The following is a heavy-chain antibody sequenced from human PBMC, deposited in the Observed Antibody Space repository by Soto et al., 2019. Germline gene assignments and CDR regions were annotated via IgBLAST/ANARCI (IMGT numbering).Heavy chain of an antibody. CDR2: ISSSSSTI. J-gene: IGHJ6*02. D-gene: IGHD6-19*01. CDR3: ARVESSGWDFYYYGMDV. CDR1: GFTFSSYS. Sequence: PGGSLRLSCAASGFTFSSYSMNWVRQAPGKGLEWVSYISSSSSTIYYADSVKGRFTISRDNAKNSLYLQMNSLRDEDTAVYYCARVESSGWDFYYYGMDVWGQGTTVTVSS. V-gene: IGHV3-48*02.